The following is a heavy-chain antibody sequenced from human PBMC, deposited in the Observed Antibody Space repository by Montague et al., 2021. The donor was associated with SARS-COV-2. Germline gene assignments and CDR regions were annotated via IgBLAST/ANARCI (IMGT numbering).Heavy chain of an antibody. CDR2: IYSDGST. Sequence: SLRPSCAASGFTVSSNWMTWVRQTPGKGLEWVSVIYSDGSTYYADAVEGRFTISRDNSKNTLYLQMNSLRVEDTAVFYCARVATIFVRRLIGDAFDVWGQGTTVTVSS. V-gene: IGHV3-53*01. CDR3: ARVATIFVRRLIGDAFDV. J-gene: IGHJ3*01. D-gene: IGHD3-10*01. CDR1: GFTVSSNW.